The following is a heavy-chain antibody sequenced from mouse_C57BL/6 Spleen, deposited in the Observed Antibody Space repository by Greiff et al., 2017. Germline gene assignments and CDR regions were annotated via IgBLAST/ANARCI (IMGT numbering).Heavy chain of an antibody. CDR1: GFNINDYY. CDR3: AGGGDYEGYFDV. V-gene: IGHV14-2*01. Sequence: EVQLQQSGAELVRPGASVKLSCTASGFNINDYYLHWVKQRTEQGLEWIGRIDPSDGATNYTPNFQGKATITADTSSNTAYLQLSSLTSEDTAVYYCAGGGDYEGYFDVWGTGTTVTVSS. J-gene: IGHJ1*03. CDR2: IDPSDGAT. D-gene: IGHD2-4*01.